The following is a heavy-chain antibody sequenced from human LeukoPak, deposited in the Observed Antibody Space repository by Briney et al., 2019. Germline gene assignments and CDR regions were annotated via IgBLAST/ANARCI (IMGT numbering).Heavy chain of an antibody. V-gene: IGHV1-2*02. CDR1: GYSFTNYY. CDR3: ARDGENSYGYMGYYGMDV. D-gene: IGHD5-12*01. Sequence: ASVEVSCKASGYSFTNYYIHWVRQAPGQGLEWMGWINPNSGGTNYAQKFQGRVTMTRDTPISTAYMELSRLRSDDTAVYYCARDGENSYGYMGYYGMDVWGQGTTVTVSS. CDR2: INPNSGGT. J-gene: IGHJ6*02.